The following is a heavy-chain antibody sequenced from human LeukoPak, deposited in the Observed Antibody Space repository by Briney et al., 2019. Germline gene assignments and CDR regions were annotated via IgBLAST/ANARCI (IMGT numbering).Heavy chain of an antibody. D-gene: IGHD5/OR15-5a*01. CDR3: ARWSRDAFDI. CDR1: GFTFSSYA. Sequence: GGSLRLSCAASGFTFSSYAMHWVRQAPGKGLEWVAVISYDGSNKYYADSVKGRFTISRDNSKNTLYLQMNSLRAGDTAVYYCARWSRDAFDIWGQGTMVTVSS. CDR2: ISYDGSNK. V-gene: IGHV3-30-3*01. J-gene: IGHJ3*02.